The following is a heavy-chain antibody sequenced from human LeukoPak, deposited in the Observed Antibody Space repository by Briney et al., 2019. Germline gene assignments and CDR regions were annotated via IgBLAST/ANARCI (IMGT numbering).Heavy chain of an antibody. D-gene: IGHD4-17*01. CDR2: ISTYNGNT. CDR3: ARGTTVTSDY. CDR1: DYTFTIYG. J-gene: IGHJ4*02. Sequence: GASVKVSCHASDYTFTIYGITWVRQAPGQGLEWMGWISTYNGNTNYAQRLQGRVTMTTDTSTSTAYMELRSLRSDDTAVYYCARGTTVTSDYWGQGTLVTVSS. V-gene: IGHV1-18*01.